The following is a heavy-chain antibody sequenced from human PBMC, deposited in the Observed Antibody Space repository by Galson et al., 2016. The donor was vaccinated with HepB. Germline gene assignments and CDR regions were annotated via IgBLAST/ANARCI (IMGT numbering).Heavy chain of an antibody. CDR2: IKRKTDGGTT. CDR1: GFSFSHAW. CDR3: TTDRLWWEPAWFAEFFDY. J-gene: IGHJ4*02. V-gene: IGHV3-15*06. Sequence: SLRLSCAASGFSFSHAWMTWVRQAPGKGLEWVGRIKRKTDGGTTNYAAPVTGRFTISRDDSKNMLYLQMNSLKTEDTAVYYCTTDRLWWEPAWFAEFFDYWGQGTLVTVSS. D-gene: IGHD3-10*01.